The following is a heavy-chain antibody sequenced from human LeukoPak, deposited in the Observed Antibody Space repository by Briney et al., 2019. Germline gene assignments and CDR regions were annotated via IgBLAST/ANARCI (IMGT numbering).Heavy chain of an antibody. CDR1: GFTFSSYR. CDR3: AREEFSGYDNFDY. J-gene: IGHJ4*02. D-gene: IGHD5-12*01. Sequence: GGSLRLSCAASGFTFSSYRMNWVRQAPGKGLEWVSSISSSSSYIYYADSVKGRFTISRDNAKNSLYLQMNSLRAEDTVVYYCAREEFSGYDNFDYWGQGTLVTVSS. V-gene: IGHV3-21*01. CDR2: ISSSSSYI.